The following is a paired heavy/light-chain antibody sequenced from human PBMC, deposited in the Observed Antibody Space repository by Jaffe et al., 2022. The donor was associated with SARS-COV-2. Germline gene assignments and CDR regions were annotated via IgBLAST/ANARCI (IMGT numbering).Light chain of an antibody. Sequence: DIQMTQSPSSLSASVGDRVTITCRASQSISSYLNWYQQKPGKAPKLLIYAASSLQSGVPSRFSGSGSGTDFTLTISSLQPEDFATYYCQQSYSTLGTFGQGTKVEIK. CDR1: QSISSY. J-gene: IGKJ1*01. CDR2: AAS. CDR3: QQSYSTLGT. V-gene: IGKV1-39*01.
Heavy chain of an antibody. CDR3: ARTPADPHTGWFDY. V-gene: IGHV4-30-4*01. CDR1: GGSISSGDYY. J-gene: IGHJ4*02. D-gene: IGHD2-15*01. CDR2: IYYSGST. Sequence: QVQLQESGPGLVKPSQTLSLTCTVSGGSISSGDYYWSWIRQPPGKGLEWIGYIYYSGSTYYNPSLKSRVTISVDTSKNQFSLKLSSVTAADTAVYYCARTPADPHTGWFDYWGQGTLVTVSS.